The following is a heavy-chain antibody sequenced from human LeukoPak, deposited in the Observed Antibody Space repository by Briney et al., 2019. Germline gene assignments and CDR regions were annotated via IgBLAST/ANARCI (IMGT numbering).Heavy chain of an antibody. CDR3: ARGPSVGSGWSPDY. D-gene: IGHD6-19*01. CDR1: GFTSKNYE. CDR2: ISSNGSPI. Sequence: PGGSLRLSCAASGFTSKNYEMNWVRQAPGKGLEWVSYISSNGSPIYYADSVKGRFTISRDNAKNSLYLQMNSLRAEDTAVYYCARGPSVGSGWSPDYWGQGTLVTVSS. J-gene: IGHJ4*02. V-gene: IGHV3-48*03.